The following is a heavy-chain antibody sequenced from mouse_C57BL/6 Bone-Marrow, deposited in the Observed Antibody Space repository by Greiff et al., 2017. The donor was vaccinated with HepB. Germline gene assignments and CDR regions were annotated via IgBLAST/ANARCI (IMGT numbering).Heavy chain of an antibody. V-gene: IGHV5-12*01. Sequence: EVKVVESGGGLVQPGGSLKLSCAASGFTFSDYYMYWVRQTPEKRLEWVAYISNGGGSTYYPDTVKGRFTISRDNAKNTLYLQMSRLKSEDTAMYYCARLDYGSSLSAMDYWGQGTSVTVSS. D-gene: IGHD1-1*01. CDR1: GFTFSDYY. CDR2: ISNGGGST. CDR3: ARLDYGSSLSAMDY. J-gene: IGHJ4*01.